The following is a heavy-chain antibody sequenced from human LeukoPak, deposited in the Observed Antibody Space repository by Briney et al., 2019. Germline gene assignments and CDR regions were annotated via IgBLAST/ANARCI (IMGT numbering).Heavy chain of an antibody. D-gene: IGHD3-22*01. J-gene: IGHJ4*02. CDR3: ARDGDYHDSSGYYDY. Sequence: GASVKVSCKASGYTFTSYGISWVRQAPGQGLEWMGWISAYNGNTNYAQKLQGRVTMTTDTSTSTAYMELRSLRSDDTAVYYCARDGDYHDSSGYYDYWGQGTLVTVSS. V-gene: IGHV1-18*01. CDR1: GYTFTSYG. CDR2: ISAYNGNT.